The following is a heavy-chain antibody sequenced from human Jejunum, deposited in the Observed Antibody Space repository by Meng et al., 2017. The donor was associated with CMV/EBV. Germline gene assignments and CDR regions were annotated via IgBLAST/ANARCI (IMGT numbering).Heavy chain of an antibody. Sequence: TLSLTCTVSGASISSYYWSWIRQPPGKGLEWIGYIYYSGSTNYNPSIKSRATISADMSKNQFSLKLRSVTAADTAVYYCAKVDGPWGQGTLVTVSS. D-gene: IGHD2-2*03. V-gene: IGHV4-59*01. CDR3: AKVDGP. CDR2: IYYSGST. CDR1: GASISSYY. J-gene: IGHJ5*02.